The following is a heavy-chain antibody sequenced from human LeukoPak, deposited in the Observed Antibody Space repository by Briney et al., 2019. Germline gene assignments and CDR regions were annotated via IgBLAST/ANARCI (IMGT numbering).Heavy chain of an antibody. D-gene: IGHD3-3*01. CDR1: GFTFRSYG. CDR3: ARVPYDFWSGSFDY. J-gene: IGHJ4*02. Sequence: GGSLRLSCAASGFTFRSYGMHWVRQAPGKGLEWVAGICFDGSNKNYGDSVKDRFTISRDNSKNTLFLEMNSLRGEDTAVYYCARVPYDFWSGSFDYWGQGTLVTVSP. V-gene: IGHV3-33*01. CDR2: ICFDGSNK.